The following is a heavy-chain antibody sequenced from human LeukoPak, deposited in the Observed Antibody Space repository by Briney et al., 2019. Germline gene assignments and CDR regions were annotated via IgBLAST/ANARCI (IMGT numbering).Heavy chain of an antibody. J-gene: IGHJ4*02. Sequence: PSETLSLTCAVYGGSFSGYYWSWIRQPPGKGLEWIGEINHSGSTNYNPSLKSRATISVDKSKNQFSLKLSSVTAADTAVYYCASLPSLIAVAGDYWGQGTLVTVSS. V-gene: IGHV4-34*01. CDR2: INHSGST. CDR1: GGSFSGYY. D-gene: IGHD6-19*01. CDR3: ASLPSLIAVAGDY.